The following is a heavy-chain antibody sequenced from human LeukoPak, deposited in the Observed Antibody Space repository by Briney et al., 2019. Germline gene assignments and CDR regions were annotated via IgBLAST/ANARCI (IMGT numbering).Heavy chain of an antibody. D-gene: IGHD6-13*01. J-gene: IGHJ4*02. CDR3: ARGGIAAAGQRYYYFDY. V-gene: IGHV1-2*02. Sequence: GASVKVSCKASGYTFTGYYMHWVRQAPGQGLEWMGWINPNSGGTNYAQKFQGRVTMTRDTSISTAYMELSRLRSDDTAVYYCARGGIAAAGQRYYYFDYWGQGTLVTVSS. CDR1: GYTFTGYY. CDR2: INPNSGGT.